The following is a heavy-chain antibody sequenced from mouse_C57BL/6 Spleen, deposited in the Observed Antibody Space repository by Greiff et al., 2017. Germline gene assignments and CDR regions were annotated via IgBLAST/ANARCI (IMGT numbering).Heavy chain of an antibody. Sequence: QVQLQQPGAELVKPGASVKLSCKASGYTFTSYWMQWVKQRPGQGLEWIGEIDPSDSYTNYNQKFKGKATLTVDTSSSTAYMRLSSLTSEDSAVYYCARRGAYDGYYEAMDYWGQGTSVTVSS. CDR1: GYTFTSYW. D-gene: IGHD2-3*01. J-gene: IGHJ4*01. CDR3: ARRGAYDGYYEAMDY. V-gene: IGHV1-50*01. CDR2: IDPSDSYT.